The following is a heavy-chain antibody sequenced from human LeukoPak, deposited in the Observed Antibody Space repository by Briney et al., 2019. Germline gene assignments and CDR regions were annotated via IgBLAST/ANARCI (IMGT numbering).Heavy chain of an antibody. Sequence: RAGGSLRLSCAASGFTFSSYWMHWVRQAPGKGLEWVAVISYDGSNKYYADSVKGRFTISRDNSKNTLYLQMNSLRAEDTAVYYCAREGYNFIDYWGQGTLVTVSS. CDR1: GFTFSSYW. D-gene: IGHD5-24*01. CDR3: AREGYNFIDY. J-gene: IGHJ4*02. V-gene: IGHV3-30-3*01. CDR2: ISYDGSNK.